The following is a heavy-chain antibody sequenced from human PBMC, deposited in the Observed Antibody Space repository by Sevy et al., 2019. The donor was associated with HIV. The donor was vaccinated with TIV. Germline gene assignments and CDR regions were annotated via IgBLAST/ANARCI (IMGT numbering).Heavy chain of an antibody. D-gene: IGHD2-2*01. Sequence: ASVKVSCKASGYTFIDYYLIWVRQAPGQGLEWMGRFNPNSGETNYAQKFQGRVTMTRDESINSAYMELSRLTSDDTAVYYCAREWGFAMANAFDIWGQGTMVTVSS. J-gene: IGHJ3*02. CDR1: GYTFIDYY. V-gene: IGHV1-2*06. CDR2: FNPNSGET. CDR3: AREWGFAMANAFDI.